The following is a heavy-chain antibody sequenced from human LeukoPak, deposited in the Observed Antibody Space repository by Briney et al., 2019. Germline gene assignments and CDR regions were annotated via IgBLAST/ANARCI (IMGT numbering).Heavy chain of an antibody. CDR3: ARAVYGGNWDAFDI. CDR2: INPNSGGT. Sequence: ASVKVSCKASGYTFTGYYMHWVRQAPGQGLEWMGWINPNSGGTNYAQKFQGRVTMTGDTSISTAYMELSRLRSDDTAVYYCARAVYGGNWDAFDIWGQGTMVTVSS. V-gene: IGHV1-2*02. CDR1: GYTFTGYY. D-gene: IGHD4-23*01. J-gene: IGHJ3*02.